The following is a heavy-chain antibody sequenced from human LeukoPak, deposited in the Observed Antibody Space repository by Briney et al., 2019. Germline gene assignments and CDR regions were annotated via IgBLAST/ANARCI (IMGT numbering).Heavy chain of an antibody. Sequence: ASVKVSCKASGYTFTSYGISWVRQAPGQGLEWMGWISAYNGNTNYAQKLQGRVTMTTDTSTSTAYMELRSLRSDDTAVYYCAREVGATTLFYYYYYGMDVWGQGTTVTVSS. V-gene: IGHV1-18*01. D-gene: IGHD2/OR15-2a*01. CDR2: ISAYNGNT. CDR3: AREVGATTLFYYYYYGMDV. J-gene: IGHJ6*02. CDR1: GYTFTSYG.